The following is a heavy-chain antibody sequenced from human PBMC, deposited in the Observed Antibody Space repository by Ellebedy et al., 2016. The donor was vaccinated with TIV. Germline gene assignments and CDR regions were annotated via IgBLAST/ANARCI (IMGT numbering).Heavy chain of an antibody. CDR1: GFTFSSYW. J-gene: IGHJ6*02. V-gene: IGHV3-7*01. Sequence: GGSLRLSXAASGFTFSSYWMSWVRQAPGKGLEWVASIKQDGSEKYYVDSVKGRFTISRDNAKNSLYLQMNSLRAEDTAVYYCAREHIVATIRYYYYGMDVWGQGTTVTVSS. CDR2: IKQDGSEK. D-gene: IGHD5-12*01. CDR3: AREHIVATIRYYYYGMDV.